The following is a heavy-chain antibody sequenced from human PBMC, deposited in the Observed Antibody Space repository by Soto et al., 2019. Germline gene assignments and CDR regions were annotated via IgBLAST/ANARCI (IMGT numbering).Heavy chain of an antibody. D-gene: IGHD2-15*01. V-gene: IGHV4-39*01. CDR1: GGSISSSSYY. CDR3: ARSARDIVVVVAANHWFDP. CDR2: IYYSGST. J-gene: IGHJ5*02. Sequence: PSETLSLTCTVSGGSISSSSYYWGWIRQPPGKGLEWIGSIYYSGSTYYNPSLKSRVTISVDTSKNQFSLKLSSVTAADTAVYYCARSARDIVVVVAANHWFDPWGQGTLVTVSS.